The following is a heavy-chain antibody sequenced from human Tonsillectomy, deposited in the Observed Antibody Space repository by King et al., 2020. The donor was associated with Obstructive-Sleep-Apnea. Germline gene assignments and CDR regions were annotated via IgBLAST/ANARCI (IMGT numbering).Heavy chain of an antibody. CDR3: AREKGYSSSRFYFGLDV. CDR2: ISYDGSNK. V-gene: IGHV3-30*04. D-gene: IGHD6-6*01. Sequence: QVQLVESGGGVVQPGRSLRLSCAASGFTFSSYAMHWVRQAPGKGLEWVAFISYDGSNKYYADSMKGRFTISRDNSNNTLYLQMNSLRAEDTAVYYCAREKGYSSSRFYFGLDVWGQGTTVTVSS. J-gene: IGHJ6*02. CDR1: GFTFSSYA.